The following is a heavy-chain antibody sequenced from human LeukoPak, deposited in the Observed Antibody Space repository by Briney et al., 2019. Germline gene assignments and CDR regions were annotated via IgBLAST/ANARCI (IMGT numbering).Heavy chain of an antibody. D-gene: IGHD3-3*01. CDR2: ISSSSGTI. V-gene: IGHV3-48*01. Sequence: PGGSLRLSCAASGFTFSSYSMNWVRQAPGKGLEWVSYISSSSGTIYYADSVKGRFTISRDNAKDSLYLQMNSLRAEDTAVYYCARGTNYDFWSGDYFDYWGQGTLVTVSS. CDR3: ARGTNYDFWSGDYFDY. J-gene: IGHJ4*02. CDR1: GFTFSSYS.